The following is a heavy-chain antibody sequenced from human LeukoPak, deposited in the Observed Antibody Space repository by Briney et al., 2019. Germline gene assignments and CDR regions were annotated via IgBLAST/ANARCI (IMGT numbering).Heavy chain of an antibody. CDR3: ARVPPDLEESSSRPFDF. Sequence: PSETLSLTCTVSGDSISSYYWSWIRQPPGKGLEWIGNIYYSGSTTYNPSPKSRVTMSVDTSKNQFSLKLNSGTAADTAVYCCARVPPDLEESSSRPFDFWGQATLVTVSS. CDR2: IYYSGST. J-gene: IGHJ4*02. V-gene: IGHV4-59*08. CDR1: GDSISSYY. D-gene: IGHD6-6*01.